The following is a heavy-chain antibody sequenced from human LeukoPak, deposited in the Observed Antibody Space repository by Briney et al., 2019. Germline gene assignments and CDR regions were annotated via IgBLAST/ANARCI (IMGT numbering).Heavy chain of an antibody. V-gene: IGHV3-13*01. D-gene: IGHD3-10*01. Sequence: GGSLRLSCAAPGFTFSNYDMHWVRQATGQGLEWVSGIGTAGDTYYAGSVKGRFTISRENAKNSLYLQMKSLRAGDTAVYYCARGSPPFQHWGQGTLVTVSS. CDR2: IGTAGDT. J-gene: IGHJ1*01. CDR1: GFTFSNYD. CDR3: ARGSPPFQH.